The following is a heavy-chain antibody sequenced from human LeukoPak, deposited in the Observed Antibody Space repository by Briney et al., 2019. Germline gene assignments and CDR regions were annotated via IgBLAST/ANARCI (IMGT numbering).Heavy chain of an antibody. V-gene: IGHV4-39*07. CDR1: GGSISTSLYY. J-gene: IGHJ3*02. D-gene: IGHD3-22*01. CDR3: ARVGFWGSSGYPQGAFDI. Sequence: SETLSLTCTVSGGSISTSLYYWGRVRQPPGKGLEWIGSIYYSGSTYYNPSLKSRVTISVDTSKNQFSLKLSSVTAADTAVYYCARVGFWGSSGYPQGAFDIWGQGTMVTVSS. CDR2: IYYSGST.